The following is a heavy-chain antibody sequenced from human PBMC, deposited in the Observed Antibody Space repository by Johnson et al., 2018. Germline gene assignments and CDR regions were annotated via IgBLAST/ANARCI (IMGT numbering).Heavy chain of an antibody. V-gene: IGHV3-11*01. Sequence: QVQLQQWGAGLLRPSETLSLTCAVYGGSFVGYYWSWIRQPPGKGLEWVSYISTTGSTIYYADSVKGRLPIPRDNAKKSLFLQMNSRRAEDTAVYYCAKDGGYSSSSWGMDVWGQGTTVTVSS. CDR3: AKDGGYSSSSWGMDV. CDR2: ISTTGSTI. D-gene: IGHD6-6*01. J-gene: IGHJ6*02. CDR1: GGSFVGYY.